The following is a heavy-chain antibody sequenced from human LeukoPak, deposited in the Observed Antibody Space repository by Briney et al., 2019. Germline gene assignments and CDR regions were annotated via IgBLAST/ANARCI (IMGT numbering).Heavy chain of an antibody. Sequence: SETLSLTCTASGGSTSSSSYYWGWIRQPPGKGLEWIGNIYYTGRTYYNPSLKSRVTISVDTSKNQFSLKLSSVSAADTAVYYCERLYYYDSSGPPLWGQGTLVTVSS. D-gene: IGHD3-22*01. J-gene: IGHJ4*02. V-gene: IGHV4-39*01. CDR1: GGSTSSSSYY. CDR2: IYYTGRT. CDR3: ERLYYYDSSGPPL.